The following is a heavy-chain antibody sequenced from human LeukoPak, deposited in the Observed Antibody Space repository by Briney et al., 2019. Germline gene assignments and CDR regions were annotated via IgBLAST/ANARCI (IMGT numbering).Heavy chain of an antibody. CDR1: GYTFTSYG. CDR2: ISAYNGNT. V-gene: IGHV1-18*01. CDR3: ARDSVSMITFGGVIPRPFDY. Sequence: GASVKVSCKASGYTFTSYGISWVRQAPGQGLEWMGWISAYNGNTNYAQKLQGRVTMTTDTSTSTAYMELRSLRSDDTAVYYCARDSVSMITFGGVIPRPFDYWGRGTLVTVSS. J-gene: IGHJ4*02. D-gene: IGHD3-16*02.